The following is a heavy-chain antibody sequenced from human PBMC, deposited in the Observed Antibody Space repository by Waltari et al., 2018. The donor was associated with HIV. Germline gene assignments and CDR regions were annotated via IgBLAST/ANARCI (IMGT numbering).Heavy chain of an antibody. D-gene: IGHD3-16*01. V-gene: IGHV3-7*01. J-gene: IGHJ4*02. Sequence: EVHLVESGGGLVQPGGSLRLSCAASGFTFSSYWMSWVRQAPGKGLEWVTNIKEDGSDKYFVDSVKGRFTISRDNAKNSLYLQMNSLRGEDTAVYYCARYAQQPLFMTLDYWGQGTLVTVSS. CDR2: IKEDGSDK. CDR3: ARYAQQPLFMTLDY. CDR1: GFTFSSYW.